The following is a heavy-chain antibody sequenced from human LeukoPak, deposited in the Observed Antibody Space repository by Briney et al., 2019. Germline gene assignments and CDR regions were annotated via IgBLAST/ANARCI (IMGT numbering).Heavy chain of an antibody. CDR2: INWNGDST. CDR1: GFTFDDYD. D-gene: IGHD3-22*01. CDR3: AREKPFYDSSGCYYPIAFDY. Sequence: GGSLRLSCAASGFTFDDYDMSWVRQAPGKGLEWVSGINWNGDSTGYADSVKGLFTIARDNAKNSLYLQMNSLRAEDTALYYCAREKPFYDSSGCYYPIAFDYWGQGTLVTVSS. J-gene: IGHJ4*02. V-gene: IGHV3-20*04.